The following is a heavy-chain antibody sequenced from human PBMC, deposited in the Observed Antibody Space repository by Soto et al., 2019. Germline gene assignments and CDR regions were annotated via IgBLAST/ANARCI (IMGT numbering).Heavy chain of an antibody. D-gene: IGHD2-2*01. CDR1: GFTFTNYY. CDR2: INPAPGST. V-gene: IGHV1-46*01. Sequence: QVQLVQSGAEVKKSGAAVKISCKTSGFTFTNYYLHWVQQAPGQGLEWMGLINPAPGSTNYAEKFQGRVTITRDMSSNTVYLQLGRLTSEDTGIYYCARGGWGGCSSEGGFDLWGQGTHITVSS. J-gene: IGHJ4*02. CDR3: ARGGWGGCSSEGGFDL.